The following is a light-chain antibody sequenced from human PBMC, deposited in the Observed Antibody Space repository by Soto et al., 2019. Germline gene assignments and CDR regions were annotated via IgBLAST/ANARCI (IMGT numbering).Light chain of an antibody. V-gene: IGKV3-11*01. CDR3: QQRNIWPPVT. Sequence: EIVLTQSPATLSLSAGERATLSCRASPSVANFVAWYQQKPGQAPRLLIYGAYNRATGIPARFSGSGSGTDFTLTISSLEPEDSAVYYCQQRNIWPPVTFGHGTRLEIK. CDR2: GAY. J-gene: IGKJ5*01. CDR1: PSVANF.